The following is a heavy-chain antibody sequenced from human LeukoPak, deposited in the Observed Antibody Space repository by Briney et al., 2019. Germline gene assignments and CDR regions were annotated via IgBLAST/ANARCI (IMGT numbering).Heavy chain of an antibody. V-gene: IGHV1-46*01. J-gene: IGHJ5*02. CDR1: GYTFTGYY. CDR3: AKETPNTGWFDP. D-gene: IGHD1-14*01. CDR2: INPSGDGT. Sequence: GASVKVSCKASGYTFTGYYMHWVRQAPGQGLEWMGVINPSGDGTNYPQRFQDRVTLTKDTSTNTVYMELSSLRSEDTAIYYCAKETPNTGWFDPWGQGTLVTVSS.